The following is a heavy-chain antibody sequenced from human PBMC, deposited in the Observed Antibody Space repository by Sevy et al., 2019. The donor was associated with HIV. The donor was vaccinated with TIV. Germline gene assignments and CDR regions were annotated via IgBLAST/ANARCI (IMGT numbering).Heavy chain of an antibody. Sequence: SVKVSCKASGGTFSSYAISWVRQAPGQGLEWMGGIIPIFGTANYAQKFQGRVTITADESTSTTYMELSSLRSEDTAVYYCARGGRIAVAGKGGFDYWGQGTLVTVSS. J-gene: IGHJ4*02. CDR1: GGTFSSYA. CDR3: ARGGRIAVAGKGGFDY. D-gene: IGHD6-19*01. V-gene: IGHV1-69*13. CDR2: IIPIFGTA.